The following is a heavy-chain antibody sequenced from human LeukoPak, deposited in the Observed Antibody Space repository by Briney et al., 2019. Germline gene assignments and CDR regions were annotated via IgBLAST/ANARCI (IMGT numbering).Heavy chain of an antibody. D-gene: IGHD6-19*01. J-gene: IGHJ4*02. CDR3: AKRYSSGWYYFDY. CDR2: ISYDGSDK. Sequence: PGGSLRLSCAASGFTFSSYGMHWVRQAPGKGLEWVAVISYDGSDKYYADSVKGPFTISRDNSKNTLYLEMNSLRVEDTAVYYCAKRYSSGWYYFDYWGQGTLVTVSS. V-gene: IGHV3-30*18. CDR1: GFTFSSYG.